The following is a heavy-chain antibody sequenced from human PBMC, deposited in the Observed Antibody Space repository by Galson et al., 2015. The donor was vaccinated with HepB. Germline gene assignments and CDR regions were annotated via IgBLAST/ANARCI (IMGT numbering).Heavy chain of an antibody. J-gene: IGHJ6*02. D-gene: IGHD1-7*01. V-gene: IGHV3-30*18. CDR3: AKNPGGLTGTMLSFHYYYGMDV. CDR2: MSYDGSNK. CDR1: GFTFSTYG. Sequence: SLRLSCAASGFTFSTYGMHWVRQAPGKGLEWVAVMSYDGSNKYYADSVKGRFTISRDNSKNTLYLQMNSLRAEDTAVYYCAKNPGGLTGTMLSFHYYYGMDVWGQGTTVTAPS.